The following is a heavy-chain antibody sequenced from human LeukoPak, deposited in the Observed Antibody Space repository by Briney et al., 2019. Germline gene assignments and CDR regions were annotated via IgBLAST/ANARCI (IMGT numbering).Heavy chain of an antibody. CDR2: ISSSSSYI. J-gene: IGHJ4*02. Sequence: GGSLRLSCAASGFTFSSYAMSWVRQAPGKGLEWVSSISSSSSYIYYADSVKGRFTISRDNAKNSLYLQMNSLRAEDTAVYYCARLLGIAVAGTGSDYWGQGTLVTVSS. D-gene: IGHD6-19*01. CDR1: GFTFSSYA. CDR3: ARLLGIAVAGTGSDY. V-gene: IGHV3-21*01.